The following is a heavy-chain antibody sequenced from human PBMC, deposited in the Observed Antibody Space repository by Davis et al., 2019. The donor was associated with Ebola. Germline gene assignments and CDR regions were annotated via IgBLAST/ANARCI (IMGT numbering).Heavy chain of an antibody. D-gene: IGHD2-15*01. CDR1: GFTFSTYA. V-gene: IGHV3-23*01. J-gene: IGHJ4*02. CDR3: ARGSYMGY. CDR2: ISGSGGST. Sequence: GESLKISCAASGFTFSTYAMNWVRQAPGKGLEWVSAISGSGGSTYYADSVKGRFTISRDNSKNTLYLQMNSLRAEDTAVYYCARGSYMGYWGQGTLVTVSS.